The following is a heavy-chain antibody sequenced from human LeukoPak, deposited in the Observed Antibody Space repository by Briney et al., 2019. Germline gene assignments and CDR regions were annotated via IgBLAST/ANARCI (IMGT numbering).Heavy chain of an antibody. D-gene: IGHD1-26*01. CDR3: ARGDSGNYYGYFDY. CDR2: MSYDGSYK. V-gene: IGHV3-30*04. CDR1: GFTFSTYA. Sequence: GGSLRLSCAASGFTFSTYALHWVRQAPGKGLEWVAVMSYDGSYKYYADSVKGRFTVSRDNSENTLYLQMDSLRLEDTAVYYCARGDSGNYYGYFDYWGQGTLVTVSS. J-gene: IGHJ4*02.